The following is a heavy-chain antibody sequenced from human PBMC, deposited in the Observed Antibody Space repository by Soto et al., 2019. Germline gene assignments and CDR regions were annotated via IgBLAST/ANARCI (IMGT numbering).Heavy chain of an antibody. D-gene: IGHD3-9*01. V-gene: IGHV5-10-1*01. Sequence: GESLKISCKGSGSSFTSYWITWVRQIPGTDLEWMGRIAPSDSYSTYSPSFQGHVTISVDKSINTAYLRWSSLKASDSATYYCARNGGGRIAMTGYTAMDVWGQGTTVTVSS. CDR2: IAPSDSYS. CDR1: GSSFTSYW. J-gene: IGHJ6*02. CDR3: ARNGGGRIAMTGYTAMDV.